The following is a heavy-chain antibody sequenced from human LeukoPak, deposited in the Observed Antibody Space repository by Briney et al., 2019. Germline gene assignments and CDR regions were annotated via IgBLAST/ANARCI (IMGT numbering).Heavy chain of an antibody. CDR2: IYYSGST. J-gene: IGHJ5*02. V-gene: IGHV4-39*07. CDR1: GXSISSSSYY. Sequence: PSETLSLTCTVSGXSISSSSYYWGWIRQPPGMGLEWTGSIYYSGSTYYNPSLKSRVTISVDTSKNQFSLKLSSVTAADTAVYYCARDSLPEDGYNPRGWFDPWGQGTVVTVSS. CDR3: ARDSLPEDGYNPRGWFDP. D-gene: IGHD5-24*01.